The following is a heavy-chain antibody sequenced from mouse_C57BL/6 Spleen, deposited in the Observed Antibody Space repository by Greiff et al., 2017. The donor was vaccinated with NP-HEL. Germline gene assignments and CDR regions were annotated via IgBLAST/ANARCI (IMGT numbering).Heavy chain of an antibody. CDR3: ARVGGWLLLAY. D-gene: IGHD2-3*01. CDR1: GYTFTDYY. J-gene: IGHJ3*01. Sequence: VQLKQSGPELVKPGASVKISCKASGYTFTDYYMNWVKQSHGKSLEWIGDINPNNGGTSYNQKFKGKATLTVDKSSSTAYMELRSLTSEDSAVYYCARVGGWLLLAYWGQGTLVTVSA. V-gene: IGHV1-26*01. CDR2: INPNNGGT.